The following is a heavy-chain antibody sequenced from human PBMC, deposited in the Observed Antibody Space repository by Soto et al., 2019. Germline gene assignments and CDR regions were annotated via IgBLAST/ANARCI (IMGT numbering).Heavy chain of an antibody. D-gene: IGHD6-19*01. CDR2: INPNSGGT. CDR1: GCTFTGYY. V-gene: IGHV1-2*02. Sequence: ASVKVSCKASGCTFTGYYMHWVRQAPGQGLEWMGWINPNSGGTNYAQKLQGRVTMTRDPSISTAYLQWSSLKASDTAMYYCARLKLARIAVAGVFDPWGQGTLVTVSS. CDR3: ARLKLARIAVAGVFDP. J-gene: IGHJ5*02.